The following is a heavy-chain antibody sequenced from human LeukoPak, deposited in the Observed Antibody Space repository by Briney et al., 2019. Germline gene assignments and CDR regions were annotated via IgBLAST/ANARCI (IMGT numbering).Heavy chain of an antibody. CDR2: ISYDGSNK. Sequence: GGSLRLSCAASGFTFSSYAMHWVRQAPGKGLEWVAVISYDGSNKYYADPVKGRFTISRDNSKNTLYLQMNSLRAEDTAVYYCARGRGIAVAGKTFDYWGQGTLVTVSS. V-gene: IGHV3-30-3*01. D-gene: IGHD6-19*01. J-gene: IGHJ4*02. CDR3: ARGRGIAVAGKTFDY. CDR1: GFTFSSYA.